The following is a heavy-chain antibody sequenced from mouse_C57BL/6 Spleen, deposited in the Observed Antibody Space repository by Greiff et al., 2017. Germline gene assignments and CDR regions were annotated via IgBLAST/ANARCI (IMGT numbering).Heavy chain of an antibody. D-gene: IGHD4-1*01. CDR3: AITGTFDV. Sequence: QVQLQQPGAELVMPGASVKLSCKASGYTFTSYWMHWVKQRPGQGLEWIGEIDPSDSYTNYNQKFKGKSTLTVDKSSSTANMQLSSLTSEDSAVYYCAITGTFDVWGTGTTVTVSS. J-gene: IGHJ1*03. CDR1: GYTFTSYW. CDR2: IDPSDSYT. V-gene: IGHV1-69*01.